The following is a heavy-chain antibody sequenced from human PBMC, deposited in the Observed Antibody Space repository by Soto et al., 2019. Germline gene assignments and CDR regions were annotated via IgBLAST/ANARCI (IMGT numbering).Heavy chain of an antibody. CDR2: IYYSGST. V-gene: IGHV4-31*03. CDR3: ARVRVNRGDDTNWFDP. J-gene: IGHJ5*02. Sequence: SETLSLTCTVSGGSISSGGYYWSWIRQHPGKGLEWIGYIYYSGSTYYNPSLKSRVTISVDTSKNQFSLKLSSVTAADTAVYYCARVRVNRGDDTNWFDPWGQGTLVTVSS. D-gene: IGHD5-12*01. CDR1: GGSISSGGYY.